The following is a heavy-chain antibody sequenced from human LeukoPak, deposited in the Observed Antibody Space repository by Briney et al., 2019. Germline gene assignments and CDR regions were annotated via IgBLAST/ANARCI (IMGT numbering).Heavy chain of an antibody. V-gene: IGHV3-48*03. CDR1: GFTFSSYE. CDR3: ARGGITMIVVVHWDY. Sequence: GGSLRLSCAASGFTFSSYEMNWVRQAPGKGLEWVSYISSSGSTIYYADSVKGRFTISRDNAKNSLYLQMNSLRAEDTAVYYCARGGITMIVVVHWDYWGQGTLVTVSP. J-gene: IGHJ4*02. D-gene: IGHD3-22*01. CDR2: ISSSGSTI.